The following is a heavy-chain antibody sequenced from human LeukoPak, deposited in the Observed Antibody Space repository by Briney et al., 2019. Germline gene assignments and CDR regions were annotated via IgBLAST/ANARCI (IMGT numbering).Heavy chain of an antibody. CDR1: GYTFTSYA. CDR2: INAGNGNT. J-gene: IGHJ4*02. CDR3: ARVFMAAAGYGSFDY. Sequence: ASMKVSCKAYGYTFTSYAMHWVRQAPGQRLEWMGWINAGNGNTKYSQKFQGRVTITRDTSASTAYMELSSLRSEDTAVYYCARVFMAAAGYGSFDYWGQGTLVTVSS. V-gene: IGHV1-3*01. D-gene: IGHD6-13*01.